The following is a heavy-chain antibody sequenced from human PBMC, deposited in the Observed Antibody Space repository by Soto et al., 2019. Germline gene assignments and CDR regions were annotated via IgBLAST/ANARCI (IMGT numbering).Heavy chain of an antibody. D-gene: IGHD3-22*01. Sequence: SETLSLTCTVSGGSISSYYWSWIRQPPGKGLGWIGYIYYSGSTNYNPSLKSRVTISVDTSKNQFSLKLSSVTAADTAVYYCARTFPYDSSGYYSQYYFDYWGQGTLVTVSS. CDR3: ARTFPYDSSGYYSQYYFDY. J-gene: IGHJ4*02. CDR1: GGSISSYY. V-gene: IGHV4-59*01. CDR2: IYYSGST.